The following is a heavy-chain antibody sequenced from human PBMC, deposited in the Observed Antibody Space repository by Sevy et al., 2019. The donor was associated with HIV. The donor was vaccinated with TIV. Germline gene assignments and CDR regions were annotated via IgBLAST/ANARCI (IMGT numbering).Heavy chain of an antibody. V-gene: IGHV3-30-3*01. CDR3: ARDSVAARPSAFFFDY. J-gene: IGHJ4*02. Sequence: GGSLRLSCAASGFTFSSYAMHWVRQAPGKWLERVAVISYDGSNKYYADSVKGRFTISRDNSKNTLYLQMNSLRAEDTAVYYCARDSVAARPSAFFFDYWGQGTLVTVSS. CDR1: GFTFSSYA. D-gene: IGHD6-6*01. CDR2: ISYDGSNK.